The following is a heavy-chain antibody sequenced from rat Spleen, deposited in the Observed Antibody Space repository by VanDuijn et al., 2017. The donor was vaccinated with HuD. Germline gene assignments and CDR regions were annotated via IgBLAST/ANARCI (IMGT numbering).Heavy chain of an antibody. J-gene: IGHJ4*01. CDR3: ATEGITWVTDA. D-gene: IGHD1-4*01. Sequence: EVQLVESGGGLVQPGRSLKLSCAASGFTFSNYAMHWIRQAPTKGLEWVASMSPSGGSTYYRDSVKGRFIISRDNGKSTLHLKMDSLRSEDTATYYCATEGITWVTDAWGQGASVTVSS. V-gene: IGHV5-19*01. CDR1: GFTFSNYA. CDR2: MSPSGGST.